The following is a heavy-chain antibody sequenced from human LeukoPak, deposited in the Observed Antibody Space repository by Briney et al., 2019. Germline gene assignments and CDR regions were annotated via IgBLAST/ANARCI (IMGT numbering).Heavy chain of an antibody. CDR1: GGSLSSGSYY. CDR2: IYTSGST. Sequence: SETLSLTRTVSGGSLSSGSYYWSWIRQPAGKGLEWVGRIYTSGSTNYNPSLKSRVTISVDTSKNQFSLKLSSVTAADTAVYYCARATLARAAAIYWFDPWGQGTLVTVSS. D-gene: IGHD2-2*02. J-gene: IGHJ5*02. V-gene: IGHV4-61*02. CDR3: ARATLARAAAIYWFDP.